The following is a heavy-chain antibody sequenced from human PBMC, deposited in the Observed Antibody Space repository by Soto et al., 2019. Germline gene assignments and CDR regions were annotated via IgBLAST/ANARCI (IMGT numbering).Heavy chain of an antibody. D-gene: IGHD4-17*01. CDR2: IYSGGST. V-gene: IGHV3-66*01. J-gene: IGHJ4*02. CDR3: ARAPLYGGQAF. CDR1: GFSVNSDY. Sequence: EVQLVESGGDLVQPGGSLRLSCAASGFSVNSDYMTWVRQAPGKGLEWVSVIYSGGSTYYTDSVKGRFTISRDNSKNTLYLQMNSLRAEDTAVYYCARAPLYGGQAFWGQGTLVTVSP.